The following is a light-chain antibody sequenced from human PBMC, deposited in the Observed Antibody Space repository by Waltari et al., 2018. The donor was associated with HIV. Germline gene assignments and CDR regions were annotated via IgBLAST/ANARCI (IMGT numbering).Light chain of an antibody. Sequence: NFMLTQPHSVSESPGKTVTISCTRSSGNIASYYVQWYQQRPDSAPTTVIYEDNKRPSGVPERCAGSVDSSSNSASLTISGLKTEDEDDYYCQSYYLTNVVFGGGTKLTVL. CDR1: SGNIASYY. J-gene: IGLJ2*01. V-gene: IGLV6-57*04. CDR3: QSYYLTNVV. CDR2: EDN.